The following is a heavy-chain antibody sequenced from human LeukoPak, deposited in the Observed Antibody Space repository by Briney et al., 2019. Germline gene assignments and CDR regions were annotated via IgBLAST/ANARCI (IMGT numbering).Heavy chain of an antibody. CDR1: GFTFSSYA. Sequence: GGSLRLSCAASGFTFSSYAMSWVRQAPGKGLEWVSAISGSGGSTGYADSVKGRFTISRDNTKNTLYLQMNSLRGEDTAAYYCVTVVPGAPNLLGYWGQGTLVTVSS. V-gene: IGHV3-23*01. CDR2: ISGSGGST. J-gene: IGHJ4*02. CDR3: VTVVPGAPNLLGY. D-gene: IGHD1-26*01.